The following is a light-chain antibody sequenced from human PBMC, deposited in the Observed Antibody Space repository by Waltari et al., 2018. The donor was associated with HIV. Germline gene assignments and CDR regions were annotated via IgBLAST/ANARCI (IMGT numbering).Light chain of an antibody. V-gene: IGLV1-40*01. CDR3: QSYDSSLSAV. Sequence: QSVLTQPPSVSGAPGQRVAISCIGSLSNMRAGYDVHRYQQIPGAAPKLLIYHNSDRPSGVPDRFSGSKSGTSASLAITGLQAEDEADYYCQSYDSSLSAVFGGGTKLTVL. CDR1: LSNMRAGYD. CDR2: HNS. J-gene: IGLJ2*01.